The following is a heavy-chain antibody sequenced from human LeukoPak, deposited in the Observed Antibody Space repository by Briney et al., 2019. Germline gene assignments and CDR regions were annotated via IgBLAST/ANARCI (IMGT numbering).Heavy chain of an antibody. V-gene: IGHV1-18*01. J-gene: IGHJ4*02. CDR3: ARESGRDFPD. Sequence: GASVKVSCKASGYTFTNHNIGWVRQAPGQGLEWMGWISAYSGNTNYGRKFQGRVTMTTDTSTTTAYMELRSLRSDDTAVYYCARESGRDFPDWGQGTLVTVSS. CDR2: ISAYSGNT. D-gene: IGHD2-21*01. CDR1: GYTFTNHN.